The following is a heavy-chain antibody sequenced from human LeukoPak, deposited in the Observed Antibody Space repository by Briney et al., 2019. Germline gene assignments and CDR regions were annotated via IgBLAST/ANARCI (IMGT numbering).Heavy chain of an antibody. D-gene: IGHD2-21*02. CDR3: ARAYCGGDCYSDYYYGMDV. J-gene: IGHJ6*02. CDR1: GGTFSSYA. V-gene: IGHV1-69*13. CDR2: IIPIFGTA. Sequence: SVTVSCTASGGTFSSYAISWVRQAPGQGLEWMGGIIPIFGTANYAQKFQGRVTITADESTSTAYMELSSLRSEDTAVYYCARAYCGGDCYSDYYYGMDVWGQGTTVTVSS.